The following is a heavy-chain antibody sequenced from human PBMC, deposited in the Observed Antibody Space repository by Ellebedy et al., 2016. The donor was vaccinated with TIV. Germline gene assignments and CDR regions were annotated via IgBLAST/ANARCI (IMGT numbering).Heavy chain of an antibody. CDR2: ISGSGGST. V-gene: IGHV3-23*01. CDR1: GFTFSSYA. J-gene: IGHJ4*02. Sequence: GESLKISCAASGFTFSSYAMSWVRQAPGKGLEWVSAISGSGGSTYYADSVKGRFTISRDNSKNTLYLQMNSLRAEDTAVYYCAKGITMIVVVIPDFDYWGQGTLVTVSS. D-gene: IGHD3-22*01. CDR3: AKGITMIVVVIPDFDY.